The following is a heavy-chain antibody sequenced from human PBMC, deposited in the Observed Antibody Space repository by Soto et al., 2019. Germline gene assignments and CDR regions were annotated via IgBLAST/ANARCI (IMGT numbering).Heavy chain of an antibody. J-gene: IGHJ4*02. CDR1: GYTFRPYA. D-gene: IGHD3-10*01. CDR2: VSGNGADT. CDR3: AKDREYGSGSYSY. V-gene: IGHV3-23*01. Sequence: EVQLLESGGGLVQRGESLRLSCVASGYTFRPYAMAWVRRAPGKGLEWVSAVSGNGADTYYADSVKGRFTILRDNSESTVYLQMDSLRAEDTAVYYCAKDREYGSGSYSYWGQGTMVTVSS.